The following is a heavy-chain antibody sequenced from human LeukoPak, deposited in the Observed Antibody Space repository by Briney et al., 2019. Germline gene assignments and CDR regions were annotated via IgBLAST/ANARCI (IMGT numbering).Heavy chain of an antibody. Sequence: QAGGSLRLTCAASGFTFSSYEMNWVRQAPGKGLEWVSYISSSGSTIYYADSVKGRFTISRDNAKNSLYLQMNSLRAEDTAVYYCAELGITMIGGVWGKGTRSLSPQ. CDR1: GFTFSSYE. V-gene: IGHV3-48*03. CDR2: ISSSGSTI. CDR3: AELGITMIGGV. J-gene: IGHJ6*04. D-gene: IGHD3-10*02.